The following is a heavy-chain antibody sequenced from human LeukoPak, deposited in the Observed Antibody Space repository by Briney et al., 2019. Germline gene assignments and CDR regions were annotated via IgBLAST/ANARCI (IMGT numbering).Heavy chain of an antibody. Sequence: GGSLRLSCAASGXTFSSYEMNWVRQAPGKGLEWVSHISSGGTTIYYADSVKGRFTISRDNAKNSLYLQMNGLRAEDTAVYYCAKSFMDWGQGTLVTVSS. J-gene: IGHJ4*02. V-gene: IGHV3-48*03. CDR1: GXTFSSYE. D-gene: IGHD3-10*01. CDR3: AKSFMD. CDR2: ISSGGTTI.